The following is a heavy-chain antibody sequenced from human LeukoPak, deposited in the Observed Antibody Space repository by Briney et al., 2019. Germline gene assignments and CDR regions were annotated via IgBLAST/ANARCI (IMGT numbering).Heavy chain of an antibody. CDR2: IYYIGST. CDR1: GGSISSGDYY. Sequence: PSETLSLTCTVSGGSISSGDYYWSWIRQPPGKGLEWIGQIYYIGSTNYNPSLESRVIMSLDKSTNQLSLRFNSVTAADTAVYYCARHGSYSLAFWGQGAMVTVSS. CDR3: ARHGSYSLAF. V-gene: IGHV4-30-4*01. D-gene: IGHD1-26*01. J-gene: IGHJ4*02.